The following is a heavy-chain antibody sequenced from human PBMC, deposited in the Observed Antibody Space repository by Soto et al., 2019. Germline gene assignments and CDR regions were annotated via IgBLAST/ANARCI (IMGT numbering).Heavy chain of an antibody. J-gene: IGHJ4*02. D-gene: IGHD3-22*01. CDR2: IKSKTDGGTT. CDR1: GFTFSNAW. Sequence: GGSLRLSCAASGFTFSNAWMNWVRQAPGKGLEWVGRIKSKTDGGTTDYAAPVKGRFTISRDDSKNTLYLQMNSLKTEDTAVYYCTTDEEGYYDSSGYYPHYFDYWGQGTLVTVSS. V-gene: IGHV3-15*07. CDR3: TTDEEGYYDSSGYYPHYFDY.